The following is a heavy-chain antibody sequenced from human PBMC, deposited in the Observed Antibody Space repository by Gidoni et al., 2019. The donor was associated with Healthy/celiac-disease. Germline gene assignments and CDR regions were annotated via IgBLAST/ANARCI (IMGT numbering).Heavy chain of an antibody. CDR2: IKPSGGST. J-gene: IGHJ4*02. D-gene: IGHD2-21*02. CDR1: GYTFTSYY. V-gene: IGHV1-46*01. CDR3: ERVVVTAISYFDY. Sequence: QEQLVQSGAEVQKPGASVNVSCKASGYTFTSYYMHWLRQAPGQGLEWMGIIKPSGGSTSYAQKLQGRVTMTRDTTKSTVYMELSRLRSEDTAVYYCERVVVTAISYFDYWGQGTLVTVSS.